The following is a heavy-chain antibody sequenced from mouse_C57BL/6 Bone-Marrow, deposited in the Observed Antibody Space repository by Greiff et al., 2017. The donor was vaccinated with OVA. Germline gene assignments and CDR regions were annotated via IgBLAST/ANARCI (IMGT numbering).Heavy chain of an antibody. Sequence: DVKLQESGPELVKPGASVKISCKASGYSFTGYYMNWVKQSPEKSLEWIGEINPSTGGTTYNQKFKAKATLTVDKSSSTAYMQLKSLTSEDSAVYYCARGITTVVGGDWYFDVWGTGTTVTVSS. CDR2: INPSTGGT. D-gene: IGHD1-1*01. CDR3: ARGITTVVGGDWYFDV. J-gene: IGHJ1*03. V-gene: IGHV1-42*01. CDR1: GYSFTGYY.